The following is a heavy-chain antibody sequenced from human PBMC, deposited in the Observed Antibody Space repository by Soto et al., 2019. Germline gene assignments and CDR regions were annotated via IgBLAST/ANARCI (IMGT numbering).Heavy chain of an antibody. CDR1: GFTFSNYA. V-gene: IGHV3-23*01. J-gene: IGHJ4*02. Sequence: EVQLLESGGGLVQPGGSLRLSCTASGFTFSNYAMSWVRQAPGKGLEWVSAITRTDSTYYADSVKGRFTISRDNSRNTLYLQMNSLGAVDAALYYCAKALVGEVGATDYWGQGTLVTVSS. D-gene: IGHD1-26*01. CDR2: ITRTDST. CDR3: AKALVGEVGATDY.